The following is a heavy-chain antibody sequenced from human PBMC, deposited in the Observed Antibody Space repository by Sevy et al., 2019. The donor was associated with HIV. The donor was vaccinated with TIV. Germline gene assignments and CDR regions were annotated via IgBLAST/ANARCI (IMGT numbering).Heavy chain of an antibody. V-gene: IGHV1-58*01. CDR2: IVVGSGNT. J-gene: IGHJ6*03. Sequence: ASVKVSCKASGLTFKSSAVQWVRQARGQRLEWIGWIVVGSGNTNYAQKFQERVTITRDMSTSTTYMELTSLRSEDTAVYYCAADNLQGYYYYYMDVWGKGTTVTVSS. CDR1: GLTFKSSA. D-gene: IGHD3-16*01. CDR3: AADNLQGYYYYYMDV.